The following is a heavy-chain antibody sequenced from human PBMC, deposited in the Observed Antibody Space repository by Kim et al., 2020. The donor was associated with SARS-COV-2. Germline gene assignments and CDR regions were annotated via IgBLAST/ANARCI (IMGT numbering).Heavy chain of an antibody. Sequence: SVKVSCKASGGTFSSYAISWVRQAPGQGLEWMGGIIPIFGTANYAQKFQGRVTITADESTSTAYMELSSLRSEDTAVYYCARGIRPYYYDSSGISTSGVFDYWGQGTLVTVSS. CDR2: IIPIFGTA. J-gene: IGHJ4*02. D-gene: IGHD3-22*01. V-gene: IGHV1-69*13. CDR1: GGTFSSYA. CDR3: ARGIRPYYYDSSGISTSGVFDY.